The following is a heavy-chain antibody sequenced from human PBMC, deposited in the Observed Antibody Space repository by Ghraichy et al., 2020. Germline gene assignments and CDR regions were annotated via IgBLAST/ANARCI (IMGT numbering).Heavy chain of an antibody. J-gene: IGHJ6*02. D-gene: IGHD4-11*01. CDR1: GGSMSSGSYY. CDR3: ARHLQYYGMYV. Sequence: SETLSLTCTVSGGSMSSGSYYWGWIRQPPGKGLEWIVSIQYSDTTYYNPSLKSRVTISVDTSKTQFSLKLTSVTAADTAVYYCARHLQYYGMYVWGQET. CDR2: IQYSDTT. V-gene: IGHV4-39*01.